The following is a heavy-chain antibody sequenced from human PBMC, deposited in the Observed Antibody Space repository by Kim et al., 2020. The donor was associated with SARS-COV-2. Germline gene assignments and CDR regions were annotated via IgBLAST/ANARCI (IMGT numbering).Heavy chain of an antibody. D-gene: IGHD6-19*01. V-gene: IGHV1-2*02. CDR2: INPNSGGA. J-gene: IGHJ4*02. CDR3: AIPWGAAVESDY. CDR1: GYTFTGYY. Sequence: ASVKVSCKASGYTFTGYYMHWVRQAPGQGLEWMGWINPNSGGANYAQKFQGRVTMTRDTSISTAYMELSRLRSDDTAVYYCAIPWGAAVESDYWGQGTLVTVSS.